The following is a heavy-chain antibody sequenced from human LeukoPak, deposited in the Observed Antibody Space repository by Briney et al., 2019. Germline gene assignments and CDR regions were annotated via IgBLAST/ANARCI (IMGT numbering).Heavy chain of an antibody. CDR3: ARVLRSGSYYSHYFDY. D-gene: IGHD1-26*01. J-gene: IGHJ4*02. Sequence: SETLSLTCNVSGASISRSSFYWGWIRQPPGKGLEWIGSFYYGGSTYYNPSLQSRVTISVDTSKNQFSLKLSSVTAADTAVYYCARVLRSGSYYSHYFDYWGQGTLVTVSS. CDR1: GASISRSSFY. V-gene: IGHV4-39*07. CDR2: FYYGGST.